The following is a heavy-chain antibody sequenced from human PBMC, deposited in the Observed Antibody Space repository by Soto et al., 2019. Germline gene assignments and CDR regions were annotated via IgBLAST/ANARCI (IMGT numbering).Heavy chain of an antibody. J-gene: IGHJ5*02. CDR2: VSYSGRP. CDR3: ARAREYYDTEFDP. D-gene: IGHD3-22*01. V-gene: IGHV4-31*03. Sequence: QVQLQESGPGLVKPSQTLSLTCTVSGDSISNGRYYWSWIRQHPGKALEWIGYVSYSGRPYYNPSLKSRLTISLDTSQNQFSLKLSFVTAADTAIYYCARAREYYDTEFDPWGQGALVSVSP. CDR1: GDSISNGRYY.